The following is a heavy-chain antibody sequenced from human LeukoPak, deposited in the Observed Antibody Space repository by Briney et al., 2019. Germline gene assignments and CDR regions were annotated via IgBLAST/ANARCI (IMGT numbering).Heavy chain of an antibody. D-gene: IGHD5-12*01. Sequence: ASVKVSCKASGYTFTSYAMNWVRQAPGQRLEWMGWINGGNGNTKYPQNFQDRVTITRDTSASTVYVELSSLTSEDTAMYYRARADGGYHSWGQGTLVTVSS. V-gene: IGHV1-3*01. CDR1: GYTFTSYA. CDR2: INGGNGNT. J-gene: IGHJ4*02. CDR3: ARADGGYHS.